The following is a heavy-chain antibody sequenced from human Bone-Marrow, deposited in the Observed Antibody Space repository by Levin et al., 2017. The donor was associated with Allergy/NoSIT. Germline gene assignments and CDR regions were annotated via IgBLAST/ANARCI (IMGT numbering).Heavy chain of an antibody. Sequence: PGGSLRLSCEGSGFTFNKFWMSWVRQAPGKGLEWVANINEGGSEIYFVDSMKGRFTISRDNAKNSLYLQMNSLRVEDTALYYCAKMAAAPSGYFDFWGQGILVTVSS. D-gene: IGHD6-13*01. CDR2: INEGGSEI. J-gene: IGHJ4*02. CDR3: AKMAAAPSGYFDF. V-gene: IGHV3-7*01. CDR1: GFTFNKFW.